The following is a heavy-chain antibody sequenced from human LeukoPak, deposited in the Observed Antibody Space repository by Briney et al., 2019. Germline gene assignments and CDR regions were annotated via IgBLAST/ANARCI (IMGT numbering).Heavy chain of an antibody. CDR2: ISWNSGSI. CDR3: AKDIDGGSSDAFDI. V-gene: IGHV3-9*01. D-gene: IGHD4-23*01. Sequence: GGSLRLSCAASGFTFDDYAMHWVRQAPGKGLEWVSGISWNSGSIGYADSVKGRFTISRDNAKNSLYLQMNSLRAEDTALYYCAKDIDGGSSDAFDIWGQGTMVTVSS. J-gene: IGHJ3*02. CDR1: GFTFDDYA.